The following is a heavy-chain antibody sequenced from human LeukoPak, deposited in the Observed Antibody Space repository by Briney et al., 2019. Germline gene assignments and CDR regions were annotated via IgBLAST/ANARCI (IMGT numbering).Heavy chain of an antibody. CDR2: IYYSGST. Sequence: PSETLSLTCTVSGGSISSSTYYWGWIRQPPGKGLEWIGSIYYSGSTFYNPSLKSRVTISVDTSKNQFSLKLSSVTAADTAVYFCARGPYSYDSSGAFDIWGQGTMVTVSS. D-gene: IGHD3-22*01. J-gene: IGHJ3*02. CDR3: ARGPYSYDSSGAFDI. V-gene: IGHV4-39*01. CDR1: GGSISSSTYY.